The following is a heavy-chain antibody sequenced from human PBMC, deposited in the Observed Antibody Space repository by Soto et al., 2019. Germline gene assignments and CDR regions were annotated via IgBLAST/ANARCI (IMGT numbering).Heavy chain of an antibody. CDR1: GFTFSSYG. CDR2: IWFDGSDK. Sequence: QVQLVESGGGVVQPGRSLRLSCAASGFTFSSYGMHWVRQAPGKGLEWVALIWFDGSDKYYTESVKGRFTISRDNSKSTPYLQMNSLRAEDTAVYYCARLYCSASSCYSVGAFDIRGQGTMVTVSS. D-gene: IGHD2-15*01. V-gene: IGHV3-33*01. CDR3: ARLYCSASSCYSVGAFDI. J-gene: IGHJ3*02.